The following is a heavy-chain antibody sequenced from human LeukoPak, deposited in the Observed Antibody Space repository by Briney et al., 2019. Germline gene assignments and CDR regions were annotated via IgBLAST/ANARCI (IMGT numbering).Heavy chain of an antibody. Sequence: GGSLRLSCATSGFSFSSYGMHWVRQAPGKGLEWVSVIYSGGGTYYTDSVKGRFTISRDNSKNTLYLQMNSLRAEDTAVYYCAKGPGSWYFQHWAQGTLVTVSS. J-gene: IGHJ1*01. CDR1: GFSFSSYG. V-gene: IGHV3-NL1*01. CDR2: IYSGGGT. D-gene: IGHD6-13*01. CDR3: AKGPGSWYFQH.